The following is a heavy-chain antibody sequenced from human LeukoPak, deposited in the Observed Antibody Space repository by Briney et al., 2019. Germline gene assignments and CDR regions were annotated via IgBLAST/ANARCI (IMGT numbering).Heavy chain of an antibody. Sequence: PSETLSLTCTVSGYSISSGYYWGWIRQPPGKGLEWIGNIYDGGSTYYTPSLKSRVTISVDPSKNQFSLNLTPVTAADTALYYCARSYGDYWYFDYWGQGTLVTVSS. J-gene: IGHJ4*02. CDR2: IYDGGST. V-gene: IGHV4-38-2*02. CDR1: GYSISSGYY. D-gene: IGHD4-17*01. CDR3: ARSYGDYWYFDY.